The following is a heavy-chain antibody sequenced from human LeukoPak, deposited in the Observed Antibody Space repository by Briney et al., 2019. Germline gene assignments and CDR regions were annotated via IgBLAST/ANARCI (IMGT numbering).Heavy chain of an antibody. CDR2: ISPGDSDT. V-gene: IGHV5-51*01. J-gene: IGHJ5*02. Sequence: GESLKISCKGSGYSFPSCWIGWVRQMPGKGLEWMGIISPGDSDTTYSPSFQGQVTVSADKSISTAYLQWSSLKASDNAMYYCARRGVNWFDLWGQGTLVTVSS. CDR3: ARRGVNWFDL. CDR1: GYSFPSCW. D-gene: IGHD3-10*01.